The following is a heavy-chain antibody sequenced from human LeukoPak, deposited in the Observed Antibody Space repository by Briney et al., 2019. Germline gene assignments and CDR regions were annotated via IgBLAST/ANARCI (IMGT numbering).Heavy chain of an antibody. J-gene: IGHJ6*02. CDR2: IIPIFGTA. CDR1: GGTFSSYA. D-gene: IGHD3-3*02. Sequence: SVKVSCKASGGTFSSYAISWVRQAPGQGLEWMGGIIPIFGTANYAQKFQGRVTITADESTSTACMELSSLRSEDTAVYYCARISDYYYGMDVWGQGTTVTVSS. CDR3: ARISDYYYGMDV. V-gene: IGHV1-69*13.